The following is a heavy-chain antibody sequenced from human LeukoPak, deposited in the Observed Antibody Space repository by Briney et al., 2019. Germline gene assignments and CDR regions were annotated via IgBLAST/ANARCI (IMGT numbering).Heavy chain of an antibody. CDR2: IYYSGGT. CDR1: GGSISSYY. CDR3: ARVLSSSWPHSDY. Sequence: SETLSLTCTVSGGSISSYYWSWVRQPPGKALEWIGYIYYSGGTNYNPSLKSRVTISVDTSKDQFYLKLSSVTAADTAVYYCARVLSSSWPHSDYWGQGTLVTVSS. V-gene: IGHV4-59*08. D-gene: IGHD6-13*01. J-gene: IGHJ4*02.